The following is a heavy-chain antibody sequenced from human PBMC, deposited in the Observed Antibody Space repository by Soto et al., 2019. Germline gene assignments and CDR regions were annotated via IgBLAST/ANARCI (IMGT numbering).Heavy chain of an antibody. J-gene: IGHJ6*02. D-gene: IGHD5-12*01. CDR2: ISSNGGST. CDR3: ASRSSGYSGYDPFYYYYGMDV. CDR1: GFTFSSYA. V-gene: IGHV3-64*01. Sequence: GGSLRLSCAASGFTFSSYAMHWVRQAPGKGLEYVSAISSNGGSTYYANSVKGRFTISRDNSKNTLYLQMNSLRAEDTAVYYCASRSSGYSGYDPFYYYYGMDVWGQGTTVTVSS.